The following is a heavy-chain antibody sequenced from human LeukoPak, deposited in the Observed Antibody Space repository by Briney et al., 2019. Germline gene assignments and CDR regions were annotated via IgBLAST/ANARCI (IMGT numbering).Heavy chain of an antibody. CDR3: ARDEWFGELLSSLGYYYGMDV. V-gene: IGHV1-2*06. D-gene: IGHD3-10*01. Sequence: ASVKVSCKASGHTFTGYYMHWVRQAPGQGLEWMGRINPNSGGTNYAQKFQGRVTMTRDTSISTAYMELSRLRSDDTAVYYCARDEWFGELLSSLGYYYGMDVWGQGTTVTVSS. CDR1: GHTFTGYY. CDR2: INPNSGGT. J-gene: IGHJ6*02.